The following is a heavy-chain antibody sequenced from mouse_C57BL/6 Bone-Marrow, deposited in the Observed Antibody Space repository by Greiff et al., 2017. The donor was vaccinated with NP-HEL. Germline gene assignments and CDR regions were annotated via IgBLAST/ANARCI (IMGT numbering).Heavy chain of an antibody. CDR3: ARPYGSSQYFDY. V-gene: IGHV5-17*01. CDR2: ISSGSSTI. J-gene: IGHJ2*01. D-gene: IGHD1-1*01. CDR1: GFTFRVSG. Sequence: VMLVASGGGFVKPGGSLPLSCAASGFTFRVSGMHCVRPAPVKGLAWVAYISSGSSTIYYADTVKGRFTISRDNAKNTLFLQMTSLRSEDTAMYYCARPYGSSQYFDYWGQGTTLTVSS.